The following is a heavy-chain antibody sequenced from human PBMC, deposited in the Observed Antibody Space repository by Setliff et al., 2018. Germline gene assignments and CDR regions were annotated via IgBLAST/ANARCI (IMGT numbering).Heavy chain of an antibody. CDR3: ARGRYYGSGSYSL. V-gene: IGHV4-34*01. J-gene: IGHJ4*02. CDR1: GGSFSGYF. D-gene: IGHD3-10*01. CDR2: VNDSGSA. Sequence: SETLSLTCDVFGGSFSGYFWAWTRQSPGKWLEWFGDVNDSGSANYKPSLKSRLTISRDTSKNQLSLNLSSVTAADTAVYYCARGRYYGSGSYSLWGKGTLVTVSS.